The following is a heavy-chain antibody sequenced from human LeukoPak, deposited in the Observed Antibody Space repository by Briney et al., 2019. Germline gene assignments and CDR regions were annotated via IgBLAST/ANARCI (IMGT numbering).Heavy chain of an antibody. J-gene: IGHJ5*02. V-gene: IGHV4-59*01. D-gene: IGHD3-10*01. CDR1: GGSISSYY. CDR2: IYYIGRT. CDR3: ARGAITMVREVQFDP. Sequence: PSETLSLTCTVSGGSISSYYWSWIRQPPGKGLEWIGYIYYIGRTNYNPSLKSRFTISVDTSKNQFSLKLSSVTAADTAVYYCARGAITMVREVQFDPWGQGTLVTVSS.